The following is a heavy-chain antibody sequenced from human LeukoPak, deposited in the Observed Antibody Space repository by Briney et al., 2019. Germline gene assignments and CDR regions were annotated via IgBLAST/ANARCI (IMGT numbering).Heavy chain of an antibody. J-gene: IGHJ4*02. CDR3: ARGYSYGSADY. CDR1: GYTFTSYY. D-gene: IGHD5-18*01. V-gene: IGHV1-2*02. CDR2: INPNSGGT. Sequence: GASVKVSCKASGYTFTSYYMHWVRQAPGQGLEWMGWINPNSGGTNYAQKFQGRVTMTRDTSISTAYMELSRLTFDDTAVYFCARGYSYGSADYWGQGTLVTVSS.